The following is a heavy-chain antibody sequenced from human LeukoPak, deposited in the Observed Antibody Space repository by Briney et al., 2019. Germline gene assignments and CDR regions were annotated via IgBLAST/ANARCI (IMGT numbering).Heavy chain of an antibody. V-gene: IGHV3-23*01. D-gene: IGHD3-22*01. Sequence: GGSLRLSCAASGFTFSTFAMSWVRQAPGKGLEWVSTISGSGGTTYYADSVKGRFTISRDNSKNTLHLQMNSLRAEDTAVYYCAKDAKPYYYDSSGYYYAGAFDIWGQGTMVTVSS. CDR1: GFTFSTFA. J-gene: IGHJ3*02. CDR2: ISGSGGTT. CDR3: AKDAKPYYYDSSGYYYAGAFDI.